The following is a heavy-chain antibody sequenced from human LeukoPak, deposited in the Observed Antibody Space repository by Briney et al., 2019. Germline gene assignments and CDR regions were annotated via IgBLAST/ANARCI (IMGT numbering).Heavy chain of an antibody. J-gene: IGHJ6*02. CDR2: MNPNSGNT. Sequence: ASVKVSCKASGYNFRNYDINWVRQATGQGLEWMGWMNPNSGNTGYAEKFQGRVTLTMYTSISTAYMEIGSLRPEDTAVYYCARAEVSSDSFYHHGVDVWGQGTTVTVSS. V-gene: IGHV1-8*01. D-gene: IGHD2/OR15-2a*01. CDR3: ARAEVSSDSFYHHGVDV. CDR1: GYNFRNYD.